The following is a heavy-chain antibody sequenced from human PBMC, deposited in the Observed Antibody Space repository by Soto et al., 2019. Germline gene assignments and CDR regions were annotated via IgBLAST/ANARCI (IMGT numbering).Heavy chain of an antibody. J-gene: IGHJ6*02. CDR3: ARDGLDYYGMDV. CDR1: GFTFSSYA. V-gene: IGHV3-30-3*01. Sequence: QVQLVESGGGVVQPGRSLRLSCAASGFTFSSYAMHWVRQAPGKGLEWVAVISYDGSNKYYADSVKGRFTISRDKSKNTLYLQMNSLTAEDTAVYYCARDGLDYYGMDVWGQGTTVTVSS. CDR2: ISYDGSNK.